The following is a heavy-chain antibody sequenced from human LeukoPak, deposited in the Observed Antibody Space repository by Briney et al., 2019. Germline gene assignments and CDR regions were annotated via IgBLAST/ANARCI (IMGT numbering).Heavy chain of an antibody. Sequence: SGTLSLTCGVSGGSITSTNYWTWVRPPPGKGLEWIGEVNLQGSTNYNPSLMGRVAISVDMSENHISLQLTSVTAADTAVYYCAREGGPYRPLDYSGQGTLVTVSS. J-gene: IGHJ4*02. CDR1: GGSITSTNY. V-gene: IGHV4-4*02. CDR3: AREGGPYRPLDY. CDR2: VNLQGST.